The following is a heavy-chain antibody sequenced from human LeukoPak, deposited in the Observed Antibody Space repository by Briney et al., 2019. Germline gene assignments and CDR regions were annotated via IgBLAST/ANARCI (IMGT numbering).Heavy chain of an antibody. CDR2: IYYGGST. D-gene: IGHD3-16*01. J-gene: IGHJ5*02. Sequence: SETLSLTCTVSGGSISRSRYYWGWIRQPPGKGLEWIGSIYYGGSTYYSPSLKSRVTISVDTSKNQFSLKLSSVTAADTAVYYCARSLSPGSYTYEPPRWFDPWGQGTLVTVSS. V-gene: IGHV4-39*01. CDR3: ARSLSPGSYTYEPPRWFDP. CDR1: GGSISRSRYY.